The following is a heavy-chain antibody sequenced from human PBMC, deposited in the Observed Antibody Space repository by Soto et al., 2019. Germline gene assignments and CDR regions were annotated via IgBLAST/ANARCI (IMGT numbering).Heavy chain of an antibody. CDR1: GFTFSSYS. CDR3: ARDRSWVYDSMGY. Sequence: TASGFTFSSYSMNWVRQAPGKGLEWVSYIISSSSTIYYADSVKGRFTISRDNAKNSLYLQMNSLRAEDTAVYYCARDRSWVYDSMGYWGQGTLVTVSS. V-gene: IGHV3-48*01. J-gene: IGHJ4*02. CDR2: IISSSSTI. D-gene: IGHD3-22*01.